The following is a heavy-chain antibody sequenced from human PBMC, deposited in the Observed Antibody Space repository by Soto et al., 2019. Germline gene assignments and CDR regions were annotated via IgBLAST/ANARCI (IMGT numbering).Heavy chain of an antibody. V-gene: IGHV3-48*02. D-gene: IGHD6-13*01. CDR1: GFTFSSYS. Sequence: EVQLVESGGGLVQPGGSLRLSCAASGFTFSSYSMNWVRQAPGKGLEWVSYISSSSSTIYYADSVKGRFTISRDNAKNPLYLQMNSLRDEDTAVYYCARVGQQLARGVTGPDPWGQGTLVTVSS. CDR2: ISSSSSTI. J-gene: IGHJ5*02. CDR3: ARVGQQLARGVTGPDP.